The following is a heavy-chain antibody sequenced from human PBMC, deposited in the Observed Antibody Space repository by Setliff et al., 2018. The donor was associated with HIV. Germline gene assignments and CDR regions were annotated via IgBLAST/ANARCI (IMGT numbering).Heavy chain of an antibody. D-gene: IGHD6-19*01. CDR2: INHSGST. CDR3: ARGRWLVRYNLFDY. Sequence: SETLSLTCAVYGGSFSDYYWSWIRQPPGKGLEWIGEINHSGSTNYNPSLKSRVTISVDTSKNQFSLKLTSVTVADTAVYYCARGRWLVRYNLFDYWGQGTLVTVS. J-gene: IGHJ4*02. CDR1: GGSFSDYY. V-gene: IGHV4-34*01.